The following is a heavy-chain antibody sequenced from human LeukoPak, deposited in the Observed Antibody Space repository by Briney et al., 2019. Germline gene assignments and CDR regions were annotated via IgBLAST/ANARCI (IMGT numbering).Heavy chain of an antibody. CDR3: AREEEWELPDY. V-gene: IGHV1-3*01. CDR2: INAGNGNT. CDR1: GYTFTSYA. J-gene: IGHJ4*02. Sequence: GASVKVSCKASGYTFTSYAMHWVRQAPGQRLEWMGWINAGNGNTKYSQKFQGRVTITRDTSASTAYMELSSLRSEDTAVYYCAREEEWELPDYWGQGTLVIVSS. D-gene: IGHD1-26*01.